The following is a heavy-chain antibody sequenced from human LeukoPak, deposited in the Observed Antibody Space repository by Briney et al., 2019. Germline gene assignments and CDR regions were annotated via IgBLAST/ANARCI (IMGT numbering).Heavy chain of an antibody. CDR3: ARAIRYYYDCCCYYYHWYFDL. CDR2: IYYSGST. Sequence: SETLSLTCTVSGGSISSYYWSWIRQPPGKGLEWIGYIYYSGSTNYNPSLKSRVTISVDTSKNQFSLKLSSVTAADTAVYYCARAIRYYYDCCCYYYHWYFDLWGRGTLVTVSS. D-gene: IGHD3-22*01. CDR1: GGSISSYY. J-gene: IGHJ2*01. V-gene: IGHV4-59*01.